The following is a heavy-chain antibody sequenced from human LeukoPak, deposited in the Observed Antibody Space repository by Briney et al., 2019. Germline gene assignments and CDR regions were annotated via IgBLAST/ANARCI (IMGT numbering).Heavy chain of an antibody. V-gene: IGHV2-26*04. J-gene: IGHJ4*02. CDR1: GFSLSNARMG. D-gene: IGHD6-13*01. CDR3: AWSDVPHSSSWYNY. Sequence: SGPTLVNPTETLTLTCTVSGFSLSNARMGVSWIRQPPGKALEWLAHIFSNDEKSYSTSLKSRLTISKDTSKSQVVLTMTNVDPVDTATYYCAWSDVPHSSSWYNYWGQGTLVTVSS. CDR2: IFSNDEK.